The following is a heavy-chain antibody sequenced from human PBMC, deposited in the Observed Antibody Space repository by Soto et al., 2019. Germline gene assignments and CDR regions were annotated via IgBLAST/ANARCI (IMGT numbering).Heavy chain of an antibody. CDR3: AKGLINGRWYAED. V-gene: IGHV3-23*01. CDR1: GFTFSSCV. J-gene: IGHJ4*02. Sequence: EVHLLESGGGLVHPGESLRLSCGASGFTFSSCVMTWVRQAPGKGLEWVSCITDSGTGTYYADSVKGRFTISRDNSKNTMYLQMNNVRAEDTGVYYCAKGLINGRWYAEDWGQGTLVTVSS. D-gene: IGHD6-13*01. CDR2: ITDSGTGT.